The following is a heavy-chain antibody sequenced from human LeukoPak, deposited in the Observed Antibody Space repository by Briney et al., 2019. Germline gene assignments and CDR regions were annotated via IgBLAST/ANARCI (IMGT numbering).Heavy chain of an antibody. Sequence: ASVKVSCKTSGYTFNAYYMHWVRQAPGQGLEWMGWINPNSGGSNYAQKFQGRATMTSDTSINTAYMELSRLISDDTAVYYCAGESWGAVVPAGNFDYWGQGTLVTVSS. J-gene: IGHJ4*02. CDR3: AGESWGAVVPAGNFDY. CDR2: INPNSGGS. D-gene: IGHD2-2*01. CDR1: GYTFNAYY. V-gene: IGHV1-2*02.